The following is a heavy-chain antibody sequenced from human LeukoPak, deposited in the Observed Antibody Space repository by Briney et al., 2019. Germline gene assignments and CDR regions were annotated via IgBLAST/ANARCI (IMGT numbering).Heavy chain of an antibody. CDR1: GFRFSNYA. V-gene: IGHV3-23*01. CDR2: LGGSGGSR. CDR3: AKHRGQIYYNYYMDA. J-gene: IGHJ6*03. D-gene: IGHD3-10*01. Sequence: GGSLRLACAASGFRFSNYAMTWVRQAPGKGLEWVATLGGSGGSRYYADSVKGGFTMSRDNSNNMLYLQMNSLRAEDTAVYYCAKHRGQIYYNYYMDAWGKGTTVTVS.